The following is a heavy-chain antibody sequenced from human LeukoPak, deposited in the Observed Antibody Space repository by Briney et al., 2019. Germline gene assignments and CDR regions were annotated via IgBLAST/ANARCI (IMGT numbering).Heavy chain of an antibody. D-gene: IGHD4-17*01. Sequence: GGSLRLSCAASGFTFSSYGMHWVRQAPGKGLEWVAVISYDGSNKYYADSVKGRFTISRDNSKNTLYLQMNSLRAEDTAVYYCARDGVYYGAGYYGMDVWGQGTTVTVS. CDR1: GFTFSSYG. J-gene: IGHJ6*02. CDR2: ISYDGSNK. V-gene: IGHV3-30*03. CDR3: ARDGVYYGAGYYGMDV.